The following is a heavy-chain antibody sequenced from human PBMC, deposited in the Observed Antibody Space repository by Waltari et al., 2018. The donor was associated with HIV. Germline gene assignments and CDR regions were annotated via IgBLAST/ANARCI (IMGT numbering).Heavy chain of an antibody. Sequence: QVQLVESGGGVVQPGRSLRLSCAASGFTFRHYGMHWVRQAPGKGLEWVAVISFDGSNQYYADSVRGRFTISRDNSKKKVFLQMNSLRLDDSALYYCATGQQVWETWSQLDYWGQGTLVIVSS. J-gene: IGHJ4*02. CDR3: ATGQQVWETWSQLDY. CDR1: GFTFRHYG. D-gene: IGHD1-1*01. CDR2: ISFDGSNQ. V-gene: IGHV3-30*03.